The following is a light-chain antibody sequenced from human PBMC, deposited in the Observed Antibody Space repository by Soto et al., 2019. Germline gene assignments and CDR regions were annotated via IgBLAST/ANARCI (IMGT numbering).Light chain of an antibody. CDR3: SSYTSNSXYV. V-gene: IGLV2-14*01. CDR1: SSDVGGYNY. Sequence: QSVLTQPASVSGSPGQSITISCTGTSSDVGGYNYVSWYQQHPGKAPKLMIYDVSNRPSGVSNRFSGSKSGNTASLTISGLQAEDEADYYCSSYTSNSXYVFGTGTKVTVL. CDR2: DVS. J-gene: IGLJ1*01.